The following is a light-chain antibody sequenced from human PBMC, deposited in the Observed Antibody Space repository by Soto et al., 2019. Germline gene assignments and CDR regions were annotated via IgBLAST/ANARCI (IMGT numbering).Light chain of an antibody. Sequence: QSALTQPASVSGSPGQSITISCTGTSSDVGGYDYVCWYQQHPGKAPKLMISDVSNRPSGISNRFSGSKSGNMASLTISGLRAEDEAHYYCSSYTTSSTLVVFGGGTKLTVL. J-gene: IGLJ2*01. CDR2: DVS. V-gene: IGLV2-14*03. CDR1: SSDVGGYDY. CDR3: SSYTTSSTLVV.